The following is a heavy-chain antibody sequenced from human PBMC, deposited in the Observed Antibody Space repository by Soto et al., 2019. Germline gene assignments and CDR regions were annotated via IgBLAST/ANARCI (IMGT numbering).Heavy chain of an antibody. Sequence: QLQLVQSGAEVREPGSSVKVSCKASRGTFSSYTVIWVRQAPGQGLEWMGGITPTLNIAKYAEKFQGRVTITADESTSTVNMHLSSLRSEDTAVYFCARGYYSGSNPSSVDYWGQGTLVAVSS. CDR3: ARGYYSGSNPSSVDY. D-gene: IGHD1-26*01. V-gene: IGHV1-69*01. CDR2: ITPTLNIA. J-gene: IGHJ4*02. CDR1: RGTFSSYT.